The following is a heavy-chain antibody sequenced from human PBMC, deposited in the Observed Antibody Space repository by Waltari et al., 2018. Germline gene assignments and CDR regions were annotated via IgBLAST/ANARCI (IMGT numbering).Heavy chain of an antibody. CDR3: GVHCSSTSCLVDY. CDR2: MSWDGGST. D-gene: IGHD2-2*01. V-gene: IGHV3-43D*04. Sequence: EVQLVESGGVVVQPGGSLRLSCAASGFTFDDYAMHWVRQAPGKGLEWFVRMSWDGGSTYYADSVKGRFTISRDNSKNSLYLQMNSLRAEDTALYYCGVHCSSTSCLVDYWGHGTLVIVSS. J-gene: IGHJ4*01. CDR1: GFTFDDYA.